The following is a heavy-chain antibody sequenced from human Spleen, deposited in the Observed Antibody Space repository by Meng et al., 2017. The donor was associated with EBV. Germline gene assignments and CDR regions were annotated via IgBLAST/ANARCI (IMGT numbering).Heavy chain of an antibody. CDR1: GFSFGGYG. CDR3: ARVRSLMITSGGFPY. Sequence: QVQLGESGGGVVQRGGSLRLSCVASGFSFGGYGLHWVRQAPGKGLEWVSFISHDGRNTDYAESVKGRFAISRDKSKSTMYLEMNNLRPEDTAVYYCARVRSLMITSGGFPYWGQGTLVTVSS. J-gene: IGHJ4*02. CDR2: ISHDGRNT. V-gene: IGHV3-30*09. D-gene: IGHD3-16*01.